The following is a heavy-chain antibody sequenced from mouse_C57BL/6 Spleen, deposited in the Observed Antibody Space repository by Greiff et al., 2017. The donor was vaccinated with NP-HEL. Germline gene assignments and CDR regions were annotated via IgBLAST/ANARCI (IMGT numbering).Heavy chain of an antibody. D-gene: IGHD1-1*01. CDR1: GYTFTDYY. J-gene: IGHJ1*03. CDR2: INPNNGGT. V-gene: IGHV1-26*01. Sequence: VQLQQSGPELVKPGASVKISCKASGYTFTDYYMNWVKQSHGKSLEWIGDINPNNGGTSYNQKFKGKATLTVDKSSSTAYMELRSLTSEDSAVYYCARSPLYGSSYWYFDVWGTGTTVTVSS. CDR3: ARSPLYGSSYWYFDV.